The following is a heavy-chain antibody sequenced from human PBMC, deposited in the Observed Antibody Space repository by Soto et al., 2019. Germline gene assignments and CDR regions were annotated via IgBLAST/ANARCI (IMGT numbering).Heavy chain of an antibody. D-gene: IGHD4-17*01. J-gene: IGHJ6*02. CDR3: ARVHSTVTTFRRTEYYYYYGMDV. CDR2: ISAYNGNT. Sequence: GASVKVSCKASGYTFTSYGISWVRQAPGQGLGWMGWISAYNGNTNYAQKLQGRVTMTTDTSTSTAYMELRSLRSDDTAVYYCARVHSTVTTFRRTEYYYYYGMDVWDQGTTVTVSS. CDR1: GYTFTSYG. V-gene: IGHV1-18*01.